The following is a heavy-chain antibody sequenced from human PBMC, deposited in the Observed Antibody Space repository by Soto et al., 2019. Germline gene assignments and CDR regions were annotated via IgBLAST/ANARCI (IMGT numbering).Heavy chain of an antibody. J-gene: IGHJ6*02. V-gene: IGHV3-43*01. D-gene: IGHD2-15*01. CDR1: GFTFDDYI. CDR2: ISWDGGST. Sequence: GGSLRLSCAASGFTFDDYIMHWVRQAPGKGLEWVSLISWDGGSTYYADSVKGRFTISRDNSKNSLYLQMNSLRTEDTALYYCAKDITDCSGGSCYSDSSYYYGMDVWGQGTTVTVSS. CDR3: AKDITDCSGGSCYSDSSYYYGMDV.